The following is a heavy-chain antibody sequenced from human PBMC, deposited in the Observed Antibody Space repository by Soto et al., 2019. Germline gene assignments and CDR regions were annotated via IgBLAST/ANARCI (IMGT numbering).Heavy chain of an antibody. CDR1: GYNFIDYV. V-gene: IGHV1-18*01. CDR3: ARDASTTEKYYYYMDV. J-gene: IGHJ6*03. Sequence: QVQLVQSGAEVKKPGASVRVACKTSGYNFIDYVICWVRQAPGQGLEWVGWISASNGDSNFAQKVQGRVTMTTDTSTSPVYMALRSLRSDDSAVYFCARDASTTEKYYYYMDVLGKGTTVTVSS. D-gene: IGHD5-12*01. CDR2: ISASNGDS.